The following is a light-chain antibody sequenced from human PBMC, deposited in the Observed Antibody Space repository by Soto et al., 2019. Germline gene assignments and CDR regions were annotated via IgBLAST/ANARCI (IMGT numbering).Light chain of an antibody. CDR3: QQYNNWPRT. J-gene: IGKJ1*01. CDR2: GAS. V-gene: IGKV3-15*01. CDR1: ESIDSN. Sequence: IVMTQSPATLSVSPGERATLSCRASESIDSNLAWYQQKPGQAPRLLIYGASTRASDIPARFSGTGSGAEFTLTISSLQSEDFAVYYCQQYNNWPRTFGQGTKVDIK.